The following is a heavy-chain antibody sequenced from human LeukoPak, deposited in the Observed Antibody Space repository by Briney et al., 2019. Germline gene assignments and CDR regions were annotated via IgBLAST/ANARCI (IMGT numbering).Heavy chain of an antibody. V-gene: IGHV3-23*01. J-gene: IGHJ5*02. CDR3: AKPRPSYSSSWYDH. CDR1: GFTFSSYA. CDR2: ISGSVGST. D-gene: IGHD6-13*01. Sequence: PGGSLRLSCAASGFTFSSYAMSWVRQAPGKGLEWVSAISGSVGSTYYADSVKGRFTISRDNSKNTLYLQMNSLRAEDTAVYYCAKPRPSYSSSWYDHWGQGTLVTVSS.